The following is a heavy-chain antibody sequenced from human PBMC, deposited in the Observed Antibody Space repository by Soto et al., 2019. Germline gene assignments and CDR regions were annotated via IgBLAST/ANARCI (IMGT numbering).Heavy chain of an antibody. D-gene: IGHD5-18*01. CDR2: ISGTGSRT. CDR1: GFSFGDYA. CDR3: ARGGRYTYGYGDYSYGMDV. J-gene: IGHJ6*02. V-gene: IGHV3-23*01. Sequence: EVQVLESGGGLVQPGGSLRLSCAASGFSFGDYAMSWVRQAPGKGLEWVSGISGTGSRTSYADSVRGRFTISRDNVNNTLSLQMDSLRAEDTAVYYCARGGRYTYGYGDYSYGMDVWGQGALVTVSS.